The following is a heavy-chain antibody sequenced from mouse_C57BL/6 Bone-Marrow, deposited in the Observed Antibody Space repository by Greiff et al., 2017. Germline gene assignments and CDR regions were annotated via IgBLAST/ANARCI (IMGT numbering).Heavy chain of an antibody. V-gene: IGHV5-4*01. CDR3: ARGEVIYYASDDARDY. D-gene: IGHD2-2*01. CDR2: ISDGGSYT. Sequence: EVQVVESGGGLVKPGGSLKLSCAASGFTFSSYAMTWVRQTPEKRLEWVATISDGGSYTYYPDNVKGRFTISSDNAKNNLYLQMSQLKSEDTAMYYCARGEVIYYASDDARDYWGQGTSVTVSS. J-gene: IGHJ4*01. CDR1: GFTFSSYA.